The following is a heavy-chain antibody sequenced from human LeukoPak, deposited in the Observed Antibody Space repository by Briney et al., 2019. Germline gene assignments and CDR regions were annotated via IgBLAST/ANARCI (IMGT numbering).Heavy chain of an antibody. CDR3: ANGPHYQILTGYYKVRSHLDY. V-gene: IGHV3-74*01. J-gene: IGHJ4*02. CDR1: GFTFSSYW. D-gene: IGHD3-9*01. Sequence: GGSLRLSCAASGFTFSSYWMHWVRQAPGKGLVWVSRINSDGSSTSYADSVKGRFTSSRDNSKNTLYLQMNSLRAEDTAVYSCANGPHYQILTGYYKVRSHLDYWGQGTLVTVSS. CDR2: INSDGSST.